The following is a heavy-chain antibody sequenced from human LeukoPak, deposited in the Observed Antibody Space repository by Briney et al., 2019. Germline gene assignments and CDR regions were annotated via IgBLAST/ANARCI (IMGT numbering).Heavy chain of an antibody. J-gene: IGHJ4*02. V-gene: IGHV4-39*02. CDR1: SGSISSSRYF. D-gene: IGHD3-16*01. CDR2: IYYSGST. CDR3: ARSGGLRLGERCYFDY. Sequence: SETLSLTCTVSSGSISSSRYFWGWIRQPPGKGLEWIGSIYYSGSTYYNPSLKSRVTISVDTSKNHFSLKLSSVTAADTALYYCARSGGLRLGERCYFDYWGQGTLVTVSS.